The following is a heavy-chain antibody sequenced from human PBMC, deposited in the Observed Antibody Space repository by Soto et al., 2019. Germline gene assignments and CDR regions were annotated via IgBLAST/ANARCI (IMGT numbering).Heavy chain of an antibody. CDR1: VGSIYTGGFY. Sequence: ALSVTCTVSVGSIYTGGFYWSWIRQLPGKGLEWLGYIYYTGSTQYTPSLKSRLSISTDTSDNQFSLRLNSVTAADTAVYYCATSLVTSRARVDYWGQGTPVTVSS. D-gene: IGHD1-26*01. CDR2: IYYTGST. J-gene: IGHJ4*02. CDR3: ATSLVTSRARVDY. V-gene: IGHV4-31*03.